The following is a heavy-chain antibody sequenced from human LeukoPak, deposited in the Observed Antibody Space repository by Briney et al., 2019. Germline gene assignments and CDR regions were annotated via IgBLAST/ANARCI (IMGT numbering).Heavy chain of an antibody. V-gene: IGHV3-43*02. CDR1: GFTFDHYA. Sequence: GSLRLPCAASGFTFDHYAMHWVRQAPGKGPEWVSLVSVNADSTYYADSVRGRFTISRDNNNNSLYLQMHSLRTDDTALYYCVKGVVYDSSGYFHLDYWGQGTLVTVSS. J-gene: IGHJ4*02. CDR2: VSVNADST. CDR3: VKGVVYDSSGYFHLDY. D-gene: IGHD3-22*01.